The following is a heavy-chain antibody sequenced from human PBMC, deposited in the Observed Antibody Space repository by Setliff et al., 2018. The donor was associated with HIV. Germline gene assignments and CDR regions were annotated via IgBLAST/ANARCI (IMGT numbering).Heavy chain of an antibody. Sequence: GESLKISCAASGFTFSSYAMSWVRQAPGKGLEWVSVIYSGGSSTYYADSVKGRFTISRDDSKNTLFLQMNSLRAEDTAMYYCARGGITVGGYTLVGDRLWDHWGQGTPVTVSS. CDR2: IYSGGSST. CDR3: ARGGITVGGYTLVGDRLWDH. V-gene: IGHV3-23*03. CDR1: GFTFSSYA. D-gene: IGHD3-16*01. J-gene: IGHJ4*02.